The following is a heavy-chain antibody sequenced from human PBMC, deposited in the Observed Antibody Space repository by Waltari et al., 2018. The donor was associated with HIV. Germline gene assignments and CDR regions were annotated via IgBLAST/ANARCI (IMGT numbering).Heavy chain of an antibody. J-gene: IGHJ6*02. V-gene: IGHV3-23*01. CDR3: AKAVRYQLLYYAMDV. CDR2: VSAGGETT. D-gene: IGHD2-2*01. Sequence: EVQLLESGGGLVQPGGSLRLSCAGSGLTFRSYAMSWVRQAPGKGLEWVSVVSAGGETTHYAASVKGRFTISRDESNNTLYLQMNSLRAEDMAVYYCAKAVRYQLLYYAMDVWGQGTTVTVSS. CDR1: GLTFRSYA.